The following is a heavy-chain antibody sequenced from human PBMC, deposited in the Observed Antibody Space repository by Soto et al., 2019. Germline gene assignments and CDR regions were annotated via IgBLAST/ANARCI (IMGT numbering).Heavy chain of an antibody. Sequence: ASVKVSCKASGYTFTSYAMNWVRQAPGQGLEWMGWINTNTGNPTYAQGFTGRFVFSLDTSVSTAYLQICSLKAEDTASPLLRFLEWLLSLLDDYYYYYGMDVWGQGTTVTVSS. CDR3: RFLEWLLSLLDDYYYYYGMDV. CDR2: INTNTGNP. D-gene: IGHD3-3*01. V-gene: IGHV7-4-1*01. J-gene: IGHJ6*02. CDR1: GYTFTSYA.